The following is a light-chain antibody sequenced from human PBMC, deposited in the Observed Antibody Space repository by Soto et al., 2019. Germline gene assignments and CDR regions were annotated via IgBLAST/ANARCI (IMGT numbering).Light chain of an antibody. CDR3: NSYIGSSLYV. CDR1: SSDVARYDS. V-gene: IGLV2-14*01. CDR2: GVN. Sequence: QSALAQPASVSGSPGQSITISCTGTSSDVARYDSVSWYQQHPGKAPKLIIYGVNYRPSGVSDRFSGSKSGNTASLTISGLQAEDEADYYCNSYIGSSLYVFGIGTKLTVL. J-gene: IGLJ1*01.